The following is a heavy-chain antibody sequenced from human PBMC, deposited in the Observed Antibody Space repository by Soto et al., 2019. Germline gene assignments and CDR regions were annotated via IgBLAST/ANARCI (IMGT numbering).Heavy chain of an antibody. V-gene: IGHV4-61*01. J-gene: IGHJ3*02. CDR2: VYYSGNT. Sequence: QVQLQESGPGLVKPSETLSLTCTVSGGSVSSGSHYWSWIRQPPGKGLEWIGYVYYSGNTNYKPSLKSRVTISIDTSKNQLSLKLSSVTAADTAVYYCTRNVVVGRPGVSDIWGQGTMVTVSS. CDR3: TRNVVVGRPGVSDI. D-gene: IGHD2-15*01. CDR1: GGSVSSGSHY.